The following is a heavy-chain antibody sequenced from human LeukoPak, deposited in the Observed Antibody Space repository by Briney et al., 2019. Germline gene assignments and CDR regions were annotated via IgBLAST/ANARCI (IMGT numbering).Heavy chain of an antibody. D-gene: IGHD1-7*01. CDR1: GYTFTSYY. V-gene: IGHV1-46*01. J-gene: IGHJ4*02. CDR3: ARDRRTGTYVY. Sequence: GASVKVSCRASGYTFTSYYMHWVRQAPGQGLEWMGIINPSGGSTSYAQKFQGRVTMTRDTSTSTVYMELSSLRSEDTAVYYCARDRRTGTYVYWGQGTLVTVSS. CDR2: INPSGGST.